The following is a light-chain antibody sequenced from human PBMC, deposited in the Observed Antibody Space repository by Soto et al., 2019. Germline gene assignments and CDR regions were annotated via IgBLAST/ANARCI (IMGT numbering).Light chain of an antibody. CDR2: KAS. Sequence: DIQMTQSPSTLSASVGDRVTITCRASQSVSSWLAWFQQKPGKAPKLLISKASILESGVPSRFSGSESGTEFTLTISSLQPDDSATYFCQQYSVKWSFGQGTKVEIK. V-gene: IGKV1-5*03. CDR1: QSVSSW. J-gene: IGKJ1*01. CDR3: QQYSVKWS.